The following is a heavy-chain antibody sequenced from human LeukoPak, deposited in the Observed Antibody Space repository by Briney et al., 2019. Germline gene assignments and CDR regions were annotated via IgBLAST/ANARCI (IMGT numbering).Heavy chain of an antibody. V-gene: IGHV1-18*01. D-gene: IGHD4-17*01. CDR3: ARDLAYNYGDPHYFDY. J-gene: IGHJ4*02. Sequence: ASVKVSCKASGYTFTSYSISWVRQAPGQGLEWMGWISAYNGNTNYAQKLQGRVTMTTDTSTSTAYMELRSLRSDDTAVYYCARDLAYNYGDPHYFDYWGQGTLVTVSS. CDR2: ISAYNGNT. CDR1: GYTFTSYS.